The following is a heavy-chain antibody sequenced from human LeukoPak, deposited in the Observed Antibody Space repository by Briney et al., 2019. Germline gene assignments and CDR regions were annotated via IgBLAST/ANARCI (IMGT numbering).Heavy chain of an antibody. J-gene: IGHJ4*02. CDR2: IKQDGTEK. V-gene: IGHV3-7*03. CDR1: GFTFSSYW. CDR3: AREDHSNYEY. Sequence: RSGGSLRLSCAASGFTFSSYWMSWVRQTPGKGLEWVASIKQDGTEKHYVDSVKGRFTISKDNGKNSLYLQMNSLRAEDTAVYYCAREDHSNYEYWGQGTLVTVSS. D-gene: IGHD4-11*01.